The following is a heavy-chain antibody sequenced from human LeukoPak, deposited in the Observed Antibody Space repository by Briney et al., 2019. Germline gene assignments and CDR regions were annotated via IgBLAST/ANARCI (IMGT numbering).Heavy chain of an antibody. CDR1: GGSISNYY. CDR3: ARVIPPDAFDI. V-gene: IGHV4-59*01. D-gene: IGHD2-2*02. Sequence: SETLSLTCSVSGGSISNYYWSWIRQPPGKGLEWIGYIHYSGKSNYNPSLQSRVTLSVDTSRNQFSLELGSVTAADTAVYYCARVIPPDAFDIWGQGTMVTVSS. J-gene: IGHJ3*02. CDR2: IHYSGKS.